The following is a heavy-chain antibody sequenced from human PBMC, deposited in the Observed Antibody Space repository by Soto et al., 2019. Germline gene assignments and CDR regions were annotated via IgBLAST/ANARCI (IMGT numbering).Heavy chain of an antibody. CDR3: AHGAGTLDY. D-gene: IGHD1-1*01. J-gene: IGHJ4*02. V-gene: IGHV2-5*02. CDR2: IYWDNDK. Sequence: QITLKESGPTLVKPTQTLTLTCAFSGFPLRTTGVGVGWFRQPPGKALEWLALIYWDNDKRYSPSLKSRLTITKDTSKNQVVLIMTNMDPVDTATYYCAHGAGTLDYWGQGTLVTVSS. CDR1: GFPLRTTGVG.